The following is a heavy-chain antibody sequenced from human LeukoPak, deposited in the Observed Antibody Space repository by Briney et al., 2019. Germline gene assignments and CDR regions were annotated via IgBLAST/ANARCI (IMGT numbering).Heavy chain of an antibody. J-gene: IGHJ4*02. CDR1: GDSVSSNSAA. V-gene: IGHV6-1*01. D-gene: IGHD1-1*01. Sequence: SQTLSLTCAIYGDSVSSNSAAWNWLRQSPSRVLEWLGRTYYRSKWYNDYAVSVKSRITINPDTSKNQFSLQLNSVTPEDAAMYYCARATGTIIDYWGQGTLVTVSS. CDR3: ARATGTIIDY. CDR2: TYYRSKWYN.